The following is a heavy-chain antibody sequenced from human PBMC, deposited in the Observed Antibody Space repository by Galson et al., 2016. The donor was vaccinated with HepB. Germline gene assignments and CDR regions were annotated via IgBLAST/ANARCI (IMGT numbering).Heavy chain of an antibody. D-gene: IGHD2-2*01. J-gene: IGHJ4*02. CDR1: GFTFNNAW. CDR2: IRSKSEGGTT. Sequence: SLRLSCAASGFTFNNAWMSWVRQAPGKGLEWVGRIRSKSEGGTTDYAAPVNGRFTISRDDSKNTLYLQMNSLKTEDTAVYYCTTSPSPDFDYWGQGTLVTVSS. CDR3: TTSPSPDFDY. V-gene: IGHV3-15*01.